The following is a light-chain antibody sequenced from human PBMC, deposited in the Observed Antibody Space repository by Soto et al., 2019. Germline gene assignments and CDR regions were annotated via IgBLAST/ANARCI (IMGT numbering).Light chain of an antibody. V-gene: IGLV2-11*01. Sequence: QSALTQPRSVSGSPGQSVTISCTGTSSDVGGYDYVSWYQHHPGKAPKLMISDVTKRPSGVPDRFSGPKSGNTASLTISGLQAEDEADYYCCSYAGSDTFWVFGGGTKLTVL. CDR2: DVT. J-gene: IGLJ3*02. CDR1: SSDVGGYDY. CDR3: CSYAGSDTFWV.